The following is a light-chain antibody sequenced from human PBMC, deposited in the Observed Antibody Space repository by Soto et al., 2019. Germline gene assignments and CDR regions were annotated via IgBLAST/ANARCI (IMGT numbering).Light chain of an antibody. Sequence: DIQMTQSPSTLSASVGDRVTITCRASQSISTWLAWYQQKPGKAPNLLIYDASNLESGVPSRLSGSGSGTEFTLTISSLQPDDFATYYCQQYNTYGTFGQGTKVDIK. J-gene: IGKJ1*01. V-gene: IGKV1-5*01. CDR1: QSISTW. CDR3: QQYNTYGT. CDR2: DAS.